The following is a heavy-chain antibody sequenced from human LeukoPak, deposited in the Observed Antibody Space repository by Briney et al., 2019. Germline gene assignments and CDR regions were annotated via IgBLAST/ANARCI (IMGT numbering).Heavy chain of an antibody. J-gene: IGHJ4*02. CDR3: AKDGVAGFDF. CDR2: ISSSGNTI. CDR1: GFTFSSYE. Sequence: GGSLRLSCAVSGFTFSSYEMNWVRQAPGKGLEWVSYISSSGNTIYYADSVKGRFTISRDNAKNSLYLQMNSLRADDTAVYYCAKDGVAGFDFWGQGTLVTVSS. D-gene: IGHD6-19*01. V-gene: IGHV3-48*03.